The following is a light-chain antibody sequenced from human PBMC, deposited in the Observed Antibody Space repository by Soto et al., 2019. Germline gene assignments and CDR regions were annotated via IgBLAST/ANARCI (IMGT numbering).Light chain of an antibody. CDR2: DVT. CDR3: CSYVGSYTSYV. J-gene: IGLJ1*01. CDR1: SSDVGGYNF. V-gene: IGLV2-11*01. Sequence: QSALTQPRSVSGSPGQSVTISCTGTSSDVGGYNFVSWYQQHPGKAPKFKIYDVTKRPSGVPDRFSGSKSGNTASLTISGLQAEDEADYYCCSYVGSYTSYVFGTGTKLTVL.